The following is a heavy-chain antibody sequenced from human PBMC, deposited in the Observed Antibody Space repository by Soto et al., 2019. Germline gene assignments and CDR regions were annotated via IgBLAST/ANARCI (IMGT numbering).Heavy chain of an antibody. V-gene: IGHV1-45*02. CDR3: ARSQNSGSTYGMDV. D-gene: IGHD1-26*01. J-gene: IGHJ6*02. Sequence: SVKVSCKASGCTFSIYAISWVRQAPGPALEWMGWITPFNGNTNYAQKFQDRVTITRDRSMSTAYMELSSLRSEDTAMYYCARSQNSGSTYGMDVWGQGTTVTVYS. CDR1: GCTFSIYA. CDR2: ITPFNGNT.